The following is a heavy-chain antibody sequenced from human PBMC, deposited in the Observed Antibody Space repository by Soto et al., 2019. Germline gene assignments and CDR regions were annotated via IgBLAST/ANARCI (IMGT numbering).Heavy chain of an antibody. CDR2: TSADNGDT. V-gene: IGHV1-18*04. CDR3: AIDDRVTCTRSIGYFLDY. Sequence: QVQLVQSGAEVKEPGASVKVSCKASGYTFTHYGFSWVRQAPGQGLEWLARTSADNGDTNYAPKLQGRVTLTTDTSPGAAYRELRSVRSDETAVYYCAIDDRVTCTRSIGYFLDYWGQGNLVTVSS. J-gene: IGHJ4*02. D-gene: IGHD2-8*01. CDR1: GYTFTHYG.